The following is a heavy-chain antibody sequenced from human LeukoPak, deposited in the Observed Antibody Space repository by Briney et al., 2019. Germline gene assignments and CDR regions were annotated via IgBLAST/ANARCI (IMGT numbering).Heavy chain of an antibody. D-gene: IGHD1-26*01. CDR3: GMSGDRVPLQDDVFDV. CDR1: GYSFTSYC. J-gene: IGHJ3*01. CDR2: IYLGDSGP. V-gene: IGHV5-51*01. Sequence: GESLKISCKVSGYSFTSYCIGWVRQMPGKGLEWMGIIYLGDSGPTYSPSFQGQVTISVDKSINTAYLQWSSLQASDTAMYYCGMSGDRVPLQDDVFDVWGQGIMVTVST.